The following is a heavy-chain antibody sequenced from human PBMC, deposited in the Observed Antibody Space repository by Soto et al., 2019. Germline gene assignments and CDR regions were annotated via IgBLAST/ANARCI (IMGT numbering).Heavy chain of an antibody. CDR3: ARGRGSFFASPDY. Sequence: GGSLRLSCAASGFTFSNYWMHWVRQAPGKGLMWVSRINSDGTNTWYADSVKGRFTISRDNAKNTLHVEMNSLRAEDTAVYYCARGRGSFFASPDYWGQGTLVTVSS. J-gene: IGHJ4*02. V-gene: IGHV3-74*01. CDR1: GFTFSNYW. D-gene: IGHD1-26*01. CDR2: INSDGTNT.